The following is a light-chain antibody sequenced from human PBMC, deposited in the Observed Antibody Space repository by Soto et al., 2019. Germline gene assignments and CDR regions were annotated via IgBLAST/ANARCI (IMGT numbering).Light chain of an antibody. CDR1: SSDVGGYNY. V-gene: IGLV2-11*01. CDR2: EVR. Sequence: QSALTQPRSVSGSPGQSVTISCTGTSSDVGGYNYVSWYQHHPGKAPKVMIYEVRNRPSGVSNRFSGSKSGNTASLTISGLQAEDEADYYCSSYSSTKTRVFGTGTKLTVL. J-gene: IGLJ1*01. CDR3: SSYSSTKTRV.